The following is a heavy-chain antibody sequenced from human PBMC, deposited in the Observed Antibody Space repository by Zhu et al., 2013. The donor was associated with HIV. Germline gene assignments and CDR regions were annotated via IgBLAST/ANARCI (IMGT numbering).Heavy chain of an antibody. CDR2: INPSGGST. CDR3: ASSSHGSYHLGY. J-gene: IGHJ4*02. V-gene: IGHV1-46*01. D-gene: IGHD1-26*01. Sequence: QVQLVQSGAEVKKPGASVKVSCKASGYTFTSYYMHWVRQAPGQGLEWMGIINPSGGSTSYAQKFQGRVTMTRDTSTSTVYMELSSLRSEDTAVYYCASSSHGSYHLGYWGQGTLGHRLL. CDR1: GYTFTSYY.